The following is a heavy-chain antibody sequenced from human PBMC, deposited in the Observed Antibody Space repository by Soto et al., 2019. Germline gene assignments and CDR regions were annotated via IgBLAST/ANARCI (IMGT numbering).Heavy chain of an antibody. J-gene: IGHJ6*02. CDR2: TSYTGNT. Sequence: SETLSLTCIVSGGSITSYHWSWIRQFPGKGLEWIAYTSYTGNTNYNPSLQSRVAISMDTSKNQLSLKLTSMTAADTAVYYCARAVYCTTANCWDDFHYYNIDVWGQGTAVTVSS. CDR3: ARAVYCTTANCWDDFHYYNIDV. D-gene: IGHD2-2*01. CDR1: GGSITSYH. V-gene: IGHV4-59*01.